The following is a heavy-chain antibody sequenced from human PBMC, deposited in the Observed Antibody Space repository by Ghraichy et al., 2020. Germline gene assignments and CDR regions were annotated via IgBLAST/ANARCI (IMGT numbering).Heavy chain of an antibody. CDR3: AREMVGAIYFDY. Sequence: GGSLRLSCAASGFAFSDFAMYWVRQAPGKGLEWVAIISSDGSNKYYADSVKGRLTISRDNSKNTLYLQMNSLRTEDTSVYSCAREMVGAIYFDYWGEGTMVTVSS. V-gene: IGHV3-30-3*01. D-gene: IGHD1-26*01. J-gene: IGHJ4*02. CDR1: GFAFSDFA. CDR2: ISSDGSNK.